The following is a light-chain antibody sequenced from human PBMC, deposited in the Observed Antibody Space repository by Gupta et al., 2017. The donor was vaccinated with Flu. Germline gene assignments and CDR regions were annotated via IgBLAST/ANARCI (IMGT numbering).Light chain of an antibody. CDR1: SSDVGGYNA. Sequence: QSALTQPASVSGSPGQSITISCAGTSSDVGGYNAVSWYQQHPGIAPNLIIYEVSNRPSGVSDRFSCSKSDNTASLTISGLQAEDESDYYCSSSSNSGTLFLFGTGTKVTVL. V-gene: IGLV2-14*03. CDR3: SSSSNSGTLFL. J-gene: IGLJ1*01. CDR2: EVS.